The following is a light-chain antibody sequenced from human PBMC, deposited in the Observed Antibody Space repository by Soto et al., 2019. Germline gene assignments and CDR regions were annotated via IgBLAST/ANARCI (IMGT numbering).Light chain of an antibody. V-gene: IGLV2-14*03. CDR1: SSDVGGFNY. CDR3: SSYTTSNTAI. J-gene: IGLJ1*01. CDR2: DVS. Sequence: QSALTQPASVSGSPGQSITISCTGTSSDVGGFNYVSWYQHHPGKAPKLLVYDVSNRPSGVSNRFSGSKSGNTASLTISGLQAEDEADYYCSSYTTSNTAIFVTGTKVTVL.